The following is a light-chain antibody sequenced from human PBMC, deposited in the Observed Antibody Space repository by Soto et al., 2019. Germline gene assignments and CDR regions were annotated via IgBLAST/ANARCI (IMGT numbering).Light chain of an antibody. CDR3: QQYGDSPWT. CDR2: GAS. Sequence: VLTQSPDTLSFSPGERSALSCRSSQGLNSAYLAWYQQKPGQAPRLLIYGASSRDSGIPDGFSGSGSGTDFTLTISRLEPEDFAVYFCQQYGDSPWTFGQGTKVDIK. J-gene: IGKJ1*01. CDR1: QGLNSAY. V-gene: IGKV3-20*01.